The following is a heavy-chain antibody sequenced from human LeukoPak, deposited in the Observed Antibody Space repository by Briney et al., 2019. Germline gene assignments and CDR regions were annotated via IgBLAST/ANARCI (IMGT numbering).Heavy chain of an antibody. Sequence: AGGSLRLPCAASGFTVSSNYMSWVRQAPGKGLEWVSVIYSGGSTYYADSVKGRFTISRDNSKDTLYLQMNSLRAEDTAVYYCARDLITMDDYWGQGTLVSVSS. CDR2: IYSGGST. CDR3: ARDLITMDDY. V-gene: IGHV3-53*01. J-gene: IGHJ4*02. D-gene: IGHD3-10*01. CDR1: GFTVSSNY.